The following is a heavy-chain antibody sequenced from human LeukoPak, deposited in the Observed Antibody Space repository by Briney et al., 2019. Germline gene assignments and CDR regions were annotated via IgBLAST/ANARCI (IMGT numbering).Heavy chain of an antibody. CDR2: IYYSGST. J-gene: IGHJ6*03. CDR1: GGSISSDSYY. V-gene: IGHV4-39*07. D-gene: IGHD6-6*01. CDR3: ATSRDYYYMDV. Sequence: SETLSLTCTVSGGSISSDSYYWGWIRQPPGKGLEWIGSIYYSGSTYYNPSLKSRVTISVDTSKNQFSLKLTSVTAADTAVYYCATSRDYYYMDVWGKGTTVTISS.